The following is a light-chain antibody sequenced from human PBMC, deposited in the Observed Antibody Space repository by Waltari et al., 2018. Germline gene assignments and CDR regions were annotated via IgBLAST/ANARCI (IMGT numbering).Light chain of an antibody. CDR1: SSNIGAGYP. CDR3: QSYDSSLSAHVI. Sequence: QSVLTQPPSVSGAPGQRVTISCTGSSSNIGAGYPVHWSQHLPGTAPKLLIYGNSNRPSGVPDRFSGSKSGTSASLAITGLQAEDEADYYCQSYDSSLSAHVIFGGGTKLTVL. J-gene: IGLJ2*01. CDR2: GNS. V-gene: IGLV1-40*01.